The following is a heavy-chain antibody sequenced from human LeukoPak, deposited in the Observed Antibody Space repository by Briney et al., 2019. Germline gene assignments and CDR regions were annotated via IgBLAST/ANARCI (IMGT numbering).Heavy chain of an antibody. Sequence: GGSLRLSCAASGFTFSDYYMSWIRQAPGKGLEWVSYISSSGSTIYYADSVKGRFTISRDNAKNSLYLQMNSLRAEDTAVYYCARDPRSRVGATTWFDPWGQGTLVTVSS. CDR3: ARDPRSRVGATTWFDP. CDR2: ISSSGSTI. V-gene: IGHV3-11*04. D-gene: IGHD1-26*01. J-gene: IGHJ5*02. CDR1: GFTFSDYY.